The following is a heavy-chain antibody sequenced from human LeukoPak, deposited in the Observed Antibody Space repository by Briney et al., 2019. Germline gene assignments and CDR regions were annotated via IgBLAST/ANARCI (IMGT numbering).Heavy chain of an antibody. CDR2: INLDGTEK. J-gene: IGHJ4*02. CDR1: EFFFRNYW. D-gene: IGHD2-21*02. CDR3: AKFGGDLGVAFDN. V-gene: IGHV3-7*01. Sequence: PGGSLRLSCVVSEFFFRNYWMSWVRQTPGRGLQWVAHINLDGTEKYYVDSVKGRFTISRDNAENSLSLQMNSLRAEDTAVYYCAKFGGDLGVAFDNWGQGTLVTVSS.